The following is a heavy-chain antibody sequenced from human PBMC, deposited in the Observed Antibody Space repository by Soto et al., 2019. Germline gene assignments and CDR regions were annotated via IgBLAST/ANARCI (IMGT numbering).Heavy chain of an antibody. D-gene: IGHD6-6*01. CDR3: ARHPSIAARPHWFDP. CDR1: GYTFTSYA. V-gene: IGHV1-3*01. Sequence: ASVKVSCKASGYTFTSYAMHWVRQAPGQRLEWMGWINAGNGNTKYSQKFQGRVTITRDTSASPAYMELSSLRSEDTAVYSCARHPSIAARPHWFDPWGQGTLVTVSS. J-gene: IGHJ5*02. CDR2: INAGNGNT.